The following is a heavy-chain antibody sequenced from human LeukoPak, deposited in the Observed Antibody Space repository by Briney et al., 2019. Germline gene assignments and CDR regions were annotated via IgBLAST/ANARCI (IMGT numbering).Heavy chain of an antibody. CDR2: ISGSGGST. V-gene: IGHV3-23*01. D-gene: IGHD3-10*01. Sequence: QTGGSLRLSCAASGFTFSSYAMSWVRQAPGKGLEWVSAISGSGGSTYYADSVKGRFTISRDNSKNTLYLQMNSLRAEDTAVHYCAKHRRYYGSGSYYNEDRFDYWGQGTLVTVSS. CDR3: AKHRRYYGSGSYYNEDRFDY. CDR1: GFTFSSYA. J-gene: IGHJ4*02.